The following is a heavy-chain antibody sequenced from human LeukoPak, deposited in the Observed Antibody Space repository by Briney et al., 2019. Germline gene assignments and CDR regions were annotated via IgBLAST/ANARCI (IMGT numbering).Heavy chain of an antibody. CDR2: IYTTGKT. CDR3: ARHGYTASHYFLDY. Sequence: SGTLSLTCTVSSGSINSYYWGWVRQVAGRGLEWVGRIYTTGKTDYNPSLKSRLTMSVDTSKRQFSLNLMSVTAADTAIYYCARHGYTASHYFLDYWSQGTLVTVSS. CDR1: SGSINSYY. J-gene: IGHJ4*02. V-gene: IGHV4-4*07. D-gene: IGHD3-16*01.